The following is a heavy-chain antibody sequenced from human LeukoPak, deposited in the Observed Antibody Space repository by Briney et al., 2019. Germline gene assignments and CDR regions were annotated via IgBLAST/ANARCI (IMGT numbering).Heavy chain of an antibody. J-gene: IGHJ4*02. CDR2: ISSSSNYI. D-gene: IGHD5-12*01. Sequence: PGGSLRLSCAASGFTFSSYNMNWVRQAPGRGLEWVSFISSSSNYIYYADSVKGRFTISRDNAKNSLYLQMNSLRAEDTAVYYCARESDEWLPHPDWGQGTLVTVSS. CDR3: ARESDEWLPHPD. V-gene: IGHV3-21*01. CDR1: GFTFSSYN.